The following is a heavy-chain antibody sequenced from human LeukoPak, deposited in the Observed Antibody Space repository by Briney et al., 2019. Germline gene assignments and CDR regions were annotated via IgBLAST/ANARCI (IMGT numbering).Heavy chain of an antibody. Sequence: GGSLRLSCAASGLTFSSYAMSWVRQAPGKGLEWVSAIIASGADTYYADSLKGRFAISRDNTKNILYLQMNSLRVDDTAIYYCAKSRTCSDGYGTFDHWGQGALVAVSS. CDR2: IIASGADT. J-gene: IGHJ4*02. V-gene: IGHV3-23*01. D-gene: IGHD5-18*01. CDR3: AKSRTCSDGYGTFDH. CDR1: GLTFSSYA.